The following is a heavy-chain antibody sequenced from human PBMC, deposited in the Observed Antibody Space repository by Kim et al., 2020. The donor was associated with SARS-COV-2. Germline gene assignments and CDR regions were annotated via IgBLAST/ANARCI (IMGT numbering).Heavy chain of an antibody. CDR3: ARTEVGAAAGTLDY. V-gene: IGHV4-4*07. Sequence: TPALKSRVTMSVEPSKNQFSLKLSSVTAADTAVYYCARTEVGAAAGTLDYWGQGTLVTVSS. J-gene: IGHJ4*02. D-gene: IGHD6-13*01.